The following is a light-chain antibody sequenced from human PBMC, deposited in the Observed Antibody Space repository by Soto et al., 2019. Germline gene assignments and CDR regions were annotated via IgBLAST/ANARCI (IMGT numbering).Light chain of an antibody. CDR2: QAS. CDR1: QSIGSY. Sequence: VDRVTITCRASQSIGSYLAWYQQKPGKAPKLLIYQASSLENGVPSRFSGSGSGTEFSLTIRSLKPDEFATYYCQQYSSHSTFGQGTKVDIK. CDR3: QQYSSHST. V-gene: IGKV1-5*03. J-gene: IGKJ1*01.